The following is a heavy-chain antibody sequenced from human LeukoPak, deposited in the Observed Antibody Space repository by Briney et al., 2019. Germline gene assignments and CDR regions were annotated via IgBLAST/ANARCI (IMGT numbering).Heavy chain of an antibody. CDR2: ISSSGSTI. CDR3: AKDWVVIAAARILYYFDY. CDR1: GFTFSSYW. V-gene: IGHV3-48*04. J-gene: IGHJ4*02. D-gene: IGHD6-13*01. Sequence: PGGSLRLSCAASGFTFSSYWMHWVRQAPGKGLEWVSYISSSGSTIYYADSVKGRFTISRDNAKNTLYLQMNSLRAEDTAVYYCAKDWVVIAAARILYYFDYWGQGTLVTVSS.